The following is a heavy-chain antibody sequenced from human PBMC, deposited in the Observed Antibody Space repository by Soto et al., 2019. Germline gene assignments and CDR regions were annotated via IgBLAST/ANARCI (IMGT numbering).Heavy chain of an antibody. CDR1: GGSISSYY. D-gene: IGHD6-13*01. J-gene: IGHJ4*02. V-gene: IGHV4-59*01. Sequence: SETLSLTCTVSGGSISSYYWSWIRQPPGKGLEWIGYIYYSGSTNYNPSLKSRVTISVDTSKNQFSLKLSSVTAADTAVYYCARASSSWHIDYWGQGTLVTVSS. CDR2: IYYSGST. CDR3: ARASSSWHIDY.